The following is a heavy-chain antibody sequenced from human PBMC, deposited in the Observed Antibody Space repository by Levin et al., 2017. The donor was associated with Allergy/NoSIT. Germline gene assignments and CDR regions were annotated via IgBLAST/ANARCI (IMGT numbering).Heavy chain of an antibody. CDR3: ARDYGDYFDY. Sequence: GESLKISCAASGFTFSSYWMSWVRQAPGKGLEWVAIIKQDGSEKYYVDSVKGRFTISRDNAKNSLYLQMNSLRAEDTAVYYCARDYGDYFDYWGQGTLVTVSS. V-gene: IGHV3-7*01. CDR2: IKQDGSEK. J-gene: IGHJ4*02. D-gene: IGHD4-17*01. CDR1: GFTFSSYW.